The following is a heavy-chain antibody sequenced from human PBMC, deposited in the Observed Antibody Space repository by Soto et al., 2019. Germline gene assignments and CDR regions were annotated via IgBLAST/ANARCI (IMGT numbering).Heavy chain of an antibody. D-gene: IGHD2-15*01. CDR1: GSIFRGYG. CDR2: IWFDGSNI. CDR3: ARDGVGGTPFWGYLDY. Sequence: QVQLVESGGGVVQPGRSLRLSCAASGSIFRGYGMHWVRQAPGKGLEWVAVIWFDGSNINYADSVTGRFTISGDNSKNMLYLEMNSLRVEDTAVYYCARDGVGGTPFWGYLDYWGQGTLVTVSS. J-gene: IGHJ4*02. V-gene: IGHV3-33*01.